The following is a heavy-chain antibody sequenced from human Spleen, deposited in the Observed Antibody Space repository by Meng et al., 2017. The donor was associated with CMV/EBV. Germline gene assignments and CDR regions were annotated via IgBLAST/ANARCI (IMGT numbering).Heavy chain of an antibody. D-gene: IGHD1-20*01. CDR3: AKGFRHNWNDVVDY. V-gene: IGHV3-30-3*01. CDR1: GFTFSSYA. Sequence: GGSLRLSCAASGFTFSSYAMHWVRQAPGKGLEWVAVISYDGSNKYYADSVKGRFTISRDNSKNTLYLQMNSLRAEDTAVYYCAKGFRHNWNDVVDYWGQGTLVTVSS. CDR2: ISYDGSNK. J-gene: IGHJ4*02.